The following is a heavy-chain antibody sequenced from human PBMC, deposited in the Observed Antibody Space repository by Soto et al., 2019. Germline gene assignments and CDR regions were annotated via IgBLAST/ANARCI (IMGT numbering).Heavy chain of an antibody. D-gene: IGHD6-13*01. CDR1: GYSFTSYW. J-gene: IGHJ6*02. CDR2: IDPSDSYT. V-gene: IGHV5-10-1*01. CDR3: ARRDRSSWQNIYYYYGMDV. Sequence: GESLKISCKGSGYSFTSYWISWVRQMPGKGLEWMGRIDPSDSYTNYSPSFQGHVTISADKSISTAYLQWSSLKASDTAMYYCARRDRSSWQNIYYYYGMDVSGQGTTVTVSS.